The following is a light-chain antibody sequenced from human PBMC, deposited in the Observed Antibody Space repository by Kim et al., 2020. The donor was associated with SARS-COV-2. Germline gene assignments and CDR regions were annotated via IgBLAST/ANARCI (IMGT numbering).Light chain of an antibody. J-gene: IGLJ2*01. CDR1: SSNIGGNT. V-gene: IGLV1-44*01. Sequence: GRRVTISWTGSSSNIGGNTVTWYQQLPGTAPKVLIYRNDERPSGVPDRFSGSKSGTSASLAISGLQSEDEADYHCASWDDSLKGVVFGGGTKVTVL. CDR3: ASWDDSLKGVV. CDR2: RND.